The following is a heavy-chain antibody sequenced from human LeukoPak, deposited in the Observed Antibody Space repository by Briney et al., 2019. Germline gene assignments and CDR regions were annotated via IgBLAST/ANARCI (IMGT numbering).Heavy chain of an antibody. Sequence: SETLSLTCAVYGGSFSGYYWSWIRQPPGKGLEWIGEINHSGSTNYNPSLKSRVTISVDTSKNQFSLKLSSVTAADTAVYYCARGGRRFLERLSPYFDYWGQGTLVTVSS. CDR1: GGSFSGYY. J-gene: IGHJ4*02. CDR2: INHSGST. CDR3: ARGGRRFLERLSPYFDY. V-gene: IGHV4-34*01. D-gene: IGHD3-3*01.